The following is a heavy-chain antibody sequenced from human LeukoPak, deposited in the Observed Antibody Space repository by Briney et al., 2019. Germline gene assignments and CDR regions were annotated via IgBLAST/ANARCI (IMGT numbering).Heavy chain of an antibody. D-gene: IGHD5-18*01. V-gene: IGHV1-2*02. CDR2: INPNSGGT. CDR1: GYTFTGYY. J-gene: IGHJ5*02. Sequence: ASVKVSCKASGYTFTGYYMHWVRQAPGQGLEWMGWINPNSGGTNYAQKFQGRVTMTRDTSISTAYMELSRLRSDDTAVYYCATAWIQLWRGWFDPWGQGTLVTVSS. CDR3: ATAWIQLWRGWFDP.